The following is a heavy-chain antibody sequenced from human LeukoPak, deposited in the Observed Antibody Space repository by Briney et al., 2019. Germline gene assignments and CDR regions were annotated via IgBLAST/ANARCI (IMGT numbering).Heavy chain of an antibody. J-gene: IGHJ4*02. D-gene: IGHD3-9*01. Sequence: KPSETLSLTCTVSGGSISSYYWSWIRQPPGKGLEWIGYIYYSGSTNYNPSLKSRVTISVDTSKNQFSLKLSSVTAADTAVYYCARGPPLRYFDWSIGDGGFDYWGQGTLVTVSS. V-gene: IGHV4-59*08. CDR1: GGSISSYY. CDR3: ARGPPLRYFDWSIGDGGFDY. CDR2: IYYSGST.